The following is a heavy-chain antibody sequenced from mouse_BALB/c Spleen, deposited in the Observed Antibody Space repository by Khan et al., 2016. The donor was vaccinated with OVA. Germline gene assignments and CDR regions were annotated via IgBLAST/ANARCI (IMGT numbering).Heavy chain of an antibody. D-gene: IGHD1-1*01. J-gene: IGHJ2*01. Sequence: VQLQESGAELAKPGASVKMSCKASGYTFINYWILWVKQRPGQGLEWIGYINPSTAYTEYNQNFKDKATLTADKSSRIAYMQLSSLTSEDSAVYYCARRGLRWDFDYWGQGTTLTVSS. CDR2: INPSTAYT. CDR3: ARRGLRWDFDY. V-gene: IGHV1-7*01. CDR1: GYTFINYW.